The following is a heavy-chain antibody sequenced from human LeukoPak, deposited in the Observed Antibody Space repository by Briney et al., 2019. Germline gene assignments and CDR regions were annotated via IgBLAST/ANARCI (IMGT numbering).Heavy chain of an antibody. CDR3: ARLVYYYYMDV. Sequence: ASVKVSCKASGYTFTSYAISWVRQAPGQGLEWMGGIIPIFGTANYAQKFQGRVTITADESTSTAYMELSSLRSEDTAVYYCARLVYYYYMDVWGKGTTVTISS. CDR1: GYTFTSYA. J-gene: IGHJ6*03. D-gene: IGHD3-10*01. CDR2: IIPIFGTA. V-gene: IGHV1-69*13.